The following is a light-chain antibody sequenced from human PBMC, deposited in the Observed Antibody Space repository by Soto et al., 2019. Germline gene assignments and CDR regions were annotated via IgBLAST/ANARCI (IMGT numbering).Light chain of an antibody. J-gene: IGKJ3*01. V-gene: IGKV3-20*01. Sequence: EIVLTQSPGTLSLSPGERATLSCRASQSVSSSYLAWYQQKPGQAPRLLIYGASSRATGIPDRFSGSGSGTDFTLTISRLEPEDFAVCYCQQYGSSPFTFGPGTKVDIK. CDR1: QSVSSSY. CDR2: GAS. CDR3: QQYGSSPFT.